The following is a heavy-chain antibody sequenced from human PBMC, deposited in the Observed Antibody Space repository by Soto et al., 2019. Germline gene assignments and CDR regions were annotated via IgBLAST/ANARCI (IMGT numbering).Heavy chain of an antibody. CDR3: AGETPSFDS. D-gene: IGHD2-15*01. J-gene: IGHJ4*02. Sequence: QLVESGGGLVQPGGSLRLSCAASGFTFSDYPMNWVRQAPGKGLEWVSSIRTISSAIYFADSVRGRFTISRDNARNSLYLQMTSLRDEDTAVYYCAGETPSFDSWGQGTLVTVSS. CDR2: IRTISSAI. CDR1: GFTFSDYP. V-gene: IGHV3-48*02.